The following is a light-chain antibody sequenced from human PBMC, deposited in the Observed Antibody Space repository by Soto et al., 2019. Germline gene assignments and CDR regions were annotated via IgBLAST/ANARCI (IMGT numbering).Light chain of an antibody. J-gene: IGLJ3*02. V-gene: IGLV2-8*01. CDR2: EVS. Sequence: QSVLTQSPSASGSPGQSVTISCTGTSSDVGNYEYVSWYQQHPGKAPKLMIYEVSKRPSGVPDRFSGSKSGNTASLTVSWLQVEDEADYYCSSYAGSNLWVFGGGTKLTVL. CDR3: SSYAGSNLWV. CDR1: SSDVGNYEY.